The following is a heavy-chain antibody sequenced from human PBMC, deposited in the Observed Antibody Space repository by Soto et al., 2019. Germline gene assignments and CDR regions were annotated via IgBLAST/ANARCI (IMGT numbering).Heavy chain of an antibody. J-gene: IGHJ6*02. Sequence: TSETLSLTCAVYGGSFSGYYWSWIRQPPGKGLEWIGEINHSGSTNYNPSLKSRVTISVDTSKNQFSLKLSSVTAADTAVYYCASDNILGILYGGMDVWGQGTTVTVSS. CDR2: INHSGST. V-gene: IGHV4-34*01. D-gene: IGHD3-3*01. CDR1: GGSFSGYY. CDR3: ASDNILGILYGGMDV.